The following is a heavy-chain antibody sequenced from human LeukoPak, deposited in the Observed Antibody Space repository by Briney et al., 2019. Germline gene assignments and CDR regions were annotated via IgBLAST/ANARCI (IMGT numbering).Heavy chain of an antibody. V-gene: IGHV3-23*01. CDR2: ISGSGGST. Sequence: PGRSLRLSCAASGFTFTTYWMHWVRQAPGKGLEWVSAISGSGGSTYYADSVKGRFTISRDNSKNTLYLQMNSLRAEDTAVYYCAKLPDSYGKYAARFDPWGQGTLVTVSS. CDR3: AKLPDSYGKYAARFDP. D-gene: IGHD5-18*01. J-gene: IGHJ5*02. CDR1: GFTFTTYW.